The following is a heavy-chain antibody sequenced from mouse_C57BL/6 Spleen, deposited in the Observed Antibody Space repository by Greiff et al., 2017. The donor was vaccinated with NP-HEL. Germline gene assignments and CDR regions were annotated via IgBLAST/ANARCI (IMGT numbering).Heavy chain of an antibody. J-gene: IGHJ4*01. Sequence: EVQLQESGGGLVKPGGSLKLSCAASGFTFSSYAMSWVRQTPEKRLEWVATISDGGSYTYYPDNVKGRFTISRDNAKNNLYLQMSHLKSEDTAMYYCARDGGTAPMDYWGQGTSVTVSS. V-gene: IGHV5-4*01. CDR1: GFTFSSYA. D-gene: IGHD1-1*02. CDR2: ISDGGSYT. CDR3: ARDGGTAPMDY.